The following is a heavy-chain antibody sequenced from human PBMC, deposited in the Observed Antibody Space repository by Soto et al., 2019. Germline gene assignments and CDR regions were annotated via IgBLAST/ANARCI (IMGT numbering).Heavy chain of an antibody. V-gene: IGHV3-23*01. CDR1: GFTFSSDA. Sequence: EVQLLESGGGLVQPGGSLRLSCAASGFTFSSDAMSWVRQAPGKGLEWVSAISGSGGSTYYADSGKGRFTISRDNSKNTLYLQMNSLRAEDTAVYYCAKRGVNDYGDYGFPEYFQHWGQGTLVTVSS. J-gene: IGHJ1*01. CDR2: ISGSGGST. CDR3: AKRGVNDYGDYGFPEYFQH. D-gene: IGHD4-17*01.